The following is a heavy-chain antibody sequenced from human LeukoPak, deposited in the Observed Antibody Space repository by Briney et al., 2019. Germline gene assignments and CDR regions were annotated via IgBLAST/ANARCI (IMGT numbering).Heavy chain of an antibody. Sequence: ASVKVSCKASGYTFTGYYMHWVRQAPGQGLEWMGWINPNSGGTDYAQKFQGRVTMTRDTSISTAYMELSRLRSDDTAVYYCARDWNSSGWYSDTGYYYYMDVWGKGTTVTVSS. CDR1: GYTFTGYY. D-gene: IGHD6-19*01. V-gene: IGHV1-2*02. J-gene: IGHJ6*03. CDR3: ARDWNSSGWYSDTGYYYYMDV. CDR2: INPNSGGT.